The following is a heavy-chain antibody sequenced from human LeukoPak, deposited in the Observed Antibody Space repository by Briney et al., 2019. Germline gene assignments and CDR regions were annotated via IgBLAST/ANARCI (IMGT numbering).Heavy chain of an antibody. J-gene: IGHJ4*02. CDR3: ARVYRRITMVRGVPSYYFDY. Sequence: SETLSLTCTVSGGSISSYYWSWIRQPPGKGLEWIGYIYYSGSTNYNPSLKSRVTISVDTSKNQFSLKLSSVTAADTAVYYCARVYRRITMVRGVPSYYFDYWGQGTLVTVSS. D-gene: IGHD3-10*01. V-gene: IGHV4-59*01. CDR1: GGSISSYY. CDR2: IYYSGST.